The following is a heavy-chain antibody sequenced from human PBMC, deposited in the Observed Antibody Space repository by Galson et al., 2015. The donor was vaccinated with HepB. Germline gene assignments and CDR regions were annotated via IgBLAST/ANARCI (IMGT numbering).Heavy chain of an antibody. Sequence: ETLSPTCTVSGGSISSYYWSWIRQPPGKGLEWIGYIYYSGITNYNPSLKSQVTISVDTSKNQFPLKLSPVTAADTAVYYCARDFGFDPWGQGTLVTVSS. V-gene: IGHV4-59*01. CDR3: ARDFGFDP. J-gene: IGHJ5*02. CDR2: IYYSGIT. CDR1: GGSISSYY.